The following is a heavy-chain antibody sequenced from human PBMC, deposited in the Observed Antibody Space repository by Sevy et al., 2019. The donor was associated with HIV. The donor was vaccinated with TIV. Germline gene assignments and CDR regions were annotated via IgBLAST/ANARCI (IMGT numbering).Heavy chain of an antibody. CDR2: ISAYNGNT. Sequence: ASVKVSCKASGYTFTSYGISWVRQAPGEGLEWMGWISAYNGNTNYAQKLQGRVTMTTDTSTSTAYMELRSLRSDDTAVYYCARYIAAAGHSYFDYWGQGTLVTVSS. D-gene: IGHD6-13*01. CDR3: ARYIAAAGHSYFDY. CDR1: GYTFTSYG. J-gene: IGHJ4*02. V-gene: IGHV1-18*01.